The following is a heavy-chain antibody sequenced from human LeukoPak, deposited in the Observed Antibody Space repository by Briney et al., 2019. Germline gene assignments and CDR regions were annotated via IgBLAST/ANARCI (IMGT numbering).Heavy chain of an antibody. V-gene: IGHV4-39*01. J-gene: IGHJ5*02. Sequence: SETLSLTCNMSGGSISTTTNSWGWAWIRQRPTKGLEWIGSIYYGGSPYYTSSLKSRVTISVDTSKNQFSLKLASLTAADTAVYYCARRPIVGSTGFYFDPWGPGTLVTVSS. D-gene: IGHD1-26*01. CDR3: ARRPIVGSTGFYFDP. CDR1: GGSISTTTNS. CDR2: IYYGGSP.